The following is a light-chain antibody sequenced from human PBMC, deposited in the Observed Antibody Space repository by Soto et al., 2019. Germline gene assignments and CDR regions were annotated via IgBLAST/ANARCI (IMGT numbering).Light chain of an antibody. V-gene: IGLV2-8*01. J-gene: IGLJ3*02. Sequence: QSVLTQPPSASWSPGQSVTISCTGTSSDVGAYKYVSWYQQYPGKAPKLMIYEVSKRPSGVPDRFAGSKSGNTASLTVSGLQAEDEADYYCTSYVGSDIWVFGGGTKVTVL. CDR3: TSYVGSDIWV. CDR2: EVS. CDR1: SSDVGAYKY.